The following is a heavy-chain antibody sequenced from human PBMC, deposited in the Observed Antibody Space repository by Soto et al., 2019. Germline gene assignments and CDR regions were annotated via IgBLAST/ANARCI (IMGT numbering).Heavy chain of an antibody. Sequence: QVQLVESGGGVVQPGRSLRLSCAASGFIFSSYGMHWVRQAPGKGLEWVAVISYDGSNKYYADSVKGRFTISRDNSKNTLYLQMNSLRAEDTAVYYCAKDQNWAGYFDYWAQGTLVTVSS. J-gene: IGHJ4*02. CDR3: AKDQNWAGYFDY. CDR1: GFIFSSYG. CDR2: ISYDGSNK. D-gene: IGHD7-27*01. V-gene: IGHV3-30*18.